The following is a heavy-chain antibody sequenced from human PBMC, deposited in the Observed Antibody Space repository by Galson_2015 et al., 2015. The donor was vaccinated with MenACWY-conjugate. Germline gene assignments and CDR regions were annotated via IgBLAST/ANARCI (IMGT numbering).Heavy chain of an antibody. V-gene: IGHV3-23*01. CDR3: ARDGDYGDNDGMDV. J-gene: IGHJ6*02. D-gene: IGHD4-17*01. CDR1: GFTFSSYA. Sequence: SLRLSCAASGFTFSSYAMSWVRQASGKGLEWVSGISGSGGSTYYEDSVKGRFTISRDNSKNTLYLQMNSLRAEDTAVYYCARDGDYGDNDGMDVWGQGTTVTVSS. CDR2: ISGSGGST.